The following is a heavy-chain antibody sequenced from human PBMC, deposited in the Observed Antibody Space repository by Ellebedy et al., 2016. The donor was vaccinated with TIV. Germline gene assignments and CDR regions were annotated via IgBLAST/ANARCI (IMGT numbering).Heavy chain of an antibody. Sequence: GESLKISCAASRFTFADFAMHWVRQVPGKGLEWVSVITRDGTSTYYADSVKGRFTISRDNTKNSLYLQMNSLRSEDTAFYYCAKDQIGATSRDPFYGMDVWGPGTTVTVSS. J-gene: IGHJ6*02. V-gene: IGHV3-43*02. D-gene: IGHD1-26*01. CDR3: AKDQIGATSRDPFYGMDV. CDR1: RFTFADFA. CDR2: ITRDGTST.